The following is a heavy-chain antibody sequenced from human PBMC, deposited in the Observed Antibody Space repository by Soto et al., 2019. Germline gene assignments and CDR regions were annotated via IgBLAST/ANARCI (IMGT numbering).Heavy chain of an antibody. V-gene: IGHV4-30-4*01. J-gene: IGHJ6*02. Sequence: KSSETLSLTCTVSGGSISSGDYHWSWIRQPPGKGLEWIGAVYYSGSTYYNPSLKSRITISVDTSKNQFSLKLTSVTAADTAVYYCARDYRAPPAGAMDVWGQGTTVTVSS. CDR2: VYYSGST. D-gene: IGHD2-15*01. CDR3: ARDYRAPPAGAMDV. CDR1: GGSISSGDYH.